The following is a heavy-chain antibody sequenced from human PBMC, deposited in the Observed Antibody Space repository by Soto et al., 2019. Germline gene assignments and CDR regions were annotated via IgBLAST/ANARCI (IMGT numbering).Heavy chain of an antibody. Sequence: GGSLRLSCAASGFTFSSYGMHWVRQAPGKGLVWVSRLCHDGTIAIYSDSVKGRFSISRDIAKNTLYLQMTSLRAEDAAIYYCGRTSRDGLLGLDPWGQGTLVTVSS. CDR3: GRTSRDGLLGLDP. CDR2: LCHDGTIA. CDR1: GFTFSSYG. J-gene: IGHJ5*02. D-gene: IGHD7-27*01. V-gene: IGHV3-74*01.